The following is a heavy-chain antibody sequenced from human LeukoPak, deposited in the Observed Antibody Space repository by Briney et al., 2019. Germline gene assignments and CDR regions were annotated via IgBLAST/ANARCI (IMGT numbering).Heavy chain of an antibody. Sequence: GGSLRLSCAASGFSFSNFAMSWVRQAPGRGLEWVSSFRNSGGSTYYADSVKGRFTISRDNSKSTLYLQMNTLGAEDTAIYYCAKNRGDLLSSRVGCDYWGQGALVTVSS. V-gene: IGHV3-23*01. J-gene: IGHJ4*02. CDR2: FRNSGGST. D-gene: IGHD3-16*01. CDR1: GFSFSNFA. CDR3: AKNRGDLLSSRVGCDY.